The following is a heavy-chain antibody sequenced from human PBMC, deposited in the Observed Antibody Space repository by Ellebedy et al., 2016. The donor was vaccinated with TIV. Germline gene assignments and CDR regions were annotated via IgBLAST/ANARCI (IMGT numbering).Heavy chain of an antibody. CDR3: ARDLGALWFGETRFDS. J-gene: IGHJ4*02. CDR2: INPDGGST. CDR1: GNTFTSYY. D-gene: IGHD3-10*01. V-gene: IGHV1-46*01. Sequence: AASVKVSCKASGNTFTSYYMHWMRQAPGQGLEWMGIINPDGGSTSYAPTFQGRVTMTRDTSTSPVYMELSSLRSDDTAVYYGARDLGALWFGETRFDSWGQGTLLTVSS.